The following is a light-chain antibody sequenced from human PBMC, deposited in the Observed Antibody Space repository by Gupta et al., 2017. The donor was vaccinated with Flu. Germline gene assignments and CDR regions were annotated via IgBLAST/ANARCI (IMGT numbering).Light chain of an antibody. V-gene: IGLV6-57*01. CDR2: EDN. J-gene: IGLJ3*02. CDR1: SGSIASNY. Sequence: TVTISCTRSSGSIASNYVQWYQQRPGSSPNTVIYEDNQRPSGVPDRFSGSIDSSSNSASLTISGLKTEDEADYYCQSYDSSDWVFGGGTKLTVL. CDR3: QSYDSSDWV.